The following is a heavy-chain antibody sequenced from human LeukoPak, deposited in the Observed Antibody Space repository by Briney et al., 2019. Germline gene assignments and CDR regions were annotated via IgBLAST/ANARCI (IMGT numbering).Heavy chain of an antibody. J-gene: IGHJ4*02. CDR2: INSDGSST. Sequence: GGSLRLSCAASGFTFNNYWIHWVRQAPGKGLVWVSRINSDGSSTSYADSVKGRFTISRDNAKNTLYLQMNSLRAEDTAVYYCARESAVAGYYFDYWGQGTLVTVSS. D-gene: IGHD6-19*01. V-gene: IGHV3-74*01. CDR1: GFTFNNYW. CDR3: ARESAVAGYYFDY.